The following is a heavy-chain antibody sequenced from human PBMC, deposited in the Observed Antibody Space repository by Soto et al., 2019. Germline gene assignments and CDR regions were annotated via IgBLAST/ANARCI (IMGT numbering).Heavy chain of an antibody. Sequence: SETLSLTCTVSGGSISSYYWSWIRQPPGKGLEWIGYIYYSGSTNYNPSLKSRVTISVDTSKNQFSLKLSSVTAADAAVYYCAREKPYSSSWYHDYWGQGTLVTVSS. CDR2: IYYSGST. CDR3: AREKPYSSSWYHDY. V-gene: IGHV4-59*01. J-gene: IGHJ4*02. D-gene: IGHD6-13*01. CDR1: GGSISSYY.